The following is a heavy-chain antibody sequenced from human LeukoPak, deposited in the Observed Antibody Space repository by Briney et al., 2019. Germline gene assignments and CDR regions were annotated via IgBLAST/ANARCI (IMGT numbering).Heavy chain of an antibody. D-gene: IGHD2-2*01. Sequence: SETLSLTCAVSGYSISSGYYWGWIRQPPGKGLEWIGSIYHSGSTYYNPSLKSRVTISVDTSKNQFSLKLSSVTAADTAVYYCARRPIVPAAVIDHWGQGTLVTVSS. V-gene: IGHV4-38-2*01. J-gene: IGHJ4*02. CDR2: IYHSGST. CDR1: GYSISSGYY. CDR3: ARRPIVPAAVIDH.